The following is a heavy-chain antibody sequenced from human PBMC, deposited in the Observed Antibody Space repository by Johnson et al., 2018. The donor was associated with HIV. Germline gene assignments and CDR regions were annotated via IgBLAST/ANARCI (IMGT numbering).Heavy chain of an antibody. Sequence: VQLVESGGGLVQRGGSLRLSCEASGFTLGSYDMHWVRQAAGKGLEWVSEIDSDGGTYYPASVKGRLTTSRENYKNSFYLHMNSLRAGDTAVYYCARRSITSDGFDIWGQGTMVTVSS. V-gene: IGHV3-13*01. J-gene: IGHJ3*02. CDR3: ARRSITSDGFDI. CDR1: GFTLGSYD. D-gene: IGHD2-2*01. CDR2: IDSDGGT.